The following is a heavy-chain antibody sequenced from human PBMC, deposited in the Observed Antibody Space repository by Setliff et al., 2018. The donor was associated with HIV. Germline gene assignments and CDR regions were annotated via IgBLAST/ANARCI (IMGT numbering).Heavy chain of an antibody. J-gene: IGHJ5*02. CDR2: IHDNGKA. CDR1: GGSIISSDDYY. D-gene: IGHD1-26*01. Sequence: SETLSLTCIVSGGSIISSDDYYWGWIRQAPGKGLEWMGFIHDNGKAFYDTALKSRLTMYADTSRTQFYLNLRSVTASDTAVYYCVRYRSKIDWFDPWGQGTLVTVSS. CDR3: VRYRSKIDWFDP. V-gene: IGHV4-39*01.